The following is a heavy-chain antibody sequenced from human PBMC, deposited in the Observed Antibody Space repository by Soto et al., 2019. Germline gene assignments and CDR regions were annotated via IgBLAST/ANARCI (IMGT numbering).Heavy chain of an antibody. CDR3: AREMDEEQLDQFDY. V-gene: IGHV1-69*01. CDR2: IIPIFGTA. J-gene: IGHJ4*02. CDR1: GGTFSSYA. Sequence: QVQLVQSGAEVKKPGSSVKVSCKASGGTFSSYAISWVRQAPGQGLEWMGGIIPIFGTANYAQKFQGRVTITADDSTSTAYMELSSLRSEDTAVYYCAREMDEEQLDQFDYWGQGTLVTVSS. D-gene: IGHD6-13*01.